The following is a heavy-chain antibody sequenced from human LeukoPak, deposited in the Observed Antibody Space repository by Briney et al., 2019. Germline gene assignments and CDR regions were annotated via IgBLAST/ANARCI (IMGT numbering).Heavy chain of an antibody. CDR1: GGSFSGYY. J-gene: IGHJ4*02. CDR3: ARLGYYYDSSAKGAFDY. V-gene: IGHV4-34*01. Sequence: SETLSLTCAVYGGSFSGYYWSWIRQPPGKGLEWIGEINHSGSTNYNPSLKSRVTISVDTSKNQFSLKLSSVTAADTAVYYCARLGYYYDSSAKGAFDYWGQGTLVTVSS. CDR2: INHSGST. D-gene: IGHD3-22*01.